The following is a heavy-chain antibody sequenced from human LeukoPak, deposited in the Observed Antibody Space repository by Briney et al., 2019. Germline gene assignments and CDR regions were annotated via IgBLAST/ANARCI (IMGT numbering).Heavy chain of an antibody. V-gene: IGHV4-34*01. CDR1: GGSFSGYY. CDR2: INHSGST. CDR3: ARGRGRTVVKVWFDP. D-gene: IGHD4-23*01. J-gene: IGHJ5*02. Sequence: SETLSLTCAVYGGSFSGYYWSWIRQPPGKGLEWIGEINHSGSTSYNPSLKSRVIISVDTSKNQFSLKLSSVTAADMAVYYCARGRGRTVVKVWFDPWGQGTLVTVSS.